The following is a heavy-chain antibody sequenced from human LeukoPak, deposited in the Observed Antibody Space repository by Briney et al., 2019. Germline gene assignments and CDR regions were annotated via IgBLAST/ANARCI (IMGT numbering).Heavy chain of an antibody. D-gene: IGHD2-2*01. CDR3: ARAGGGYCSSTSCSGDWFDP. Sequence: KPSETLSLTCTVSGGSISTDSWSWIRQPAGKGLEWIGHIYTSGSASHNPSLKSRVSMSVDTSKNQFSLKLNSVTAADTAVYYCARAGGGYCSSTSCSGDWFDPWGQGTLVIVSS. CDR1: GGSISTDS. J-gene: IGHJ5*02. CDR2: IYTSGSA. V-gene: IGHV4-4*07.